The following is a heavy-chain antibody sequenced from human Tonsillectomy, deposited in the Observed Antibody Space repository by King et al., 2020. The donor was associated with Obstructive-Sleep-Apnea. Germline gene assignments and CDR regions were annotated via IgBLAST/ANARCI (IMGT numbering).Heavy chain of an antibody. CDR3: ASSSCLSNYHFHAY. D-gene: IGHD3-3*02. CDR1: GYTFTTYG. CDR2: ISPYNGKT. J-gene: IGHJ1*01. Sequence: QLVQSGAEVKKPGASVKVSCKASGYTFTTYGISWVRQAPGQGLEWMGWISPYNGKTNYAQKLKGRVTMTTDTSTSTAYMELRSLRSDDTAVYYCASSSCLSNYHFHAYWGQGTLVTVSS. V-gene: IGHV1-18*01.